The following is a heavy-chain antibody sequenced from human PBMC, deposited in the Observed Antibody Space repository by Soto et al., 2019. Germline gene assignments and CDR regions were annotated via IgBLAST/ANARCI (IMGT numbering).Heavy chain of an antibody. CDR2: INPSGGST. CDR1: GYTFTSYY. V-gene: IGHV1-46*01. J-gene: IGHJ4*02. D-gene: IGHD6-13*01. CDR3: ARFSSKDSSSPHSFLY. Sequence: GPSVKVSCTASGYTFTSYYMHWVRQAPGQGLEGMGIINPSGGSTSYAQKFQGRVTMTRDTSTSTGYMELSSLSSEDAAVYYCARFSSKDSSSPHSFLYWRQGTRVTVPS.